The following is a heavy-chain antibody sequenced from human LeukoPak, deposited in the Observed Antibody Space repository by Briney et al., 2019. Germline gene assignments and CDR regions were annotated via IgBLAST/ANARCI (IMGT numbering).Heavy chain of an antibody. CDR1: GFTFSSYA. V-gene: IGHV3-23*01. D-gene: IGHD3/OR15-3a*01. CDR2: ISGSGGST. CDR3: AKDRTHTPRYYYYMDV. J-gene: IGHJ6*03. Sequence: GGSLSLSCAASGFTFSSYAMSWVRQAPGKGLEWVSAISGSGGSTYYADSVKGRFTISRDNSKNTLYLQMNSLRAEDTAVYYCAKDRTHTPRYYYYMDVWGKGTTVTVSS.